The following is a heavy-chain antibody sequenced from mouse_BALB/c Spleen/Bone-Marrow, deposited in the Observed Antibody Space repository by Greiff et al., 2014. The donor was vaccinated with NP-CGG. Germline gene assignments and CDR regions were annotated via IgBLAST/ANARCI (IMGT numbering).Heavy chain of an antibody. CDR2: IDPANGNT. D-gene: IGHD1-1*01. CDR1: GFNIKDTY. J-gene: IGHJ2*01. Sequence: EVKLQESGAELVKPGASVKLSCTASGFNIKDTYMHWVKQRPEQGLEWIGRIDPANGNTKYDPKFQGKATITADTSSNTAYLQLSSLTSEDTAVYYCASYYYGNYFDYWGQGTTLTVSS. CDR3: ASYYYGNYFDY. V-gene: IGHV14-3*02.